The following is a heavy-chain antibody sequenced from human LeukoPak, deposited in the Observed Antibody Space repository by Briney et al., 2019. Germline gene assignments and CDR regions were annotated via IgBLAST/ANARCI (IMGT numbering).Heavy chain of an antibody. CDR2: IKQDGSNK. J-gene: IGHJ4*02. V-gene: IGHV3-7*01. Sequence: GGSLRLSCAASGFTFSSYWMSWVRQAPGKGLEWVANIKQDGSNKYYADSVKGRFTISRDNSKNTLYLQMNSLRAEDTAVYYCAKLVGSSSPFDYWGQGTLVTVSS. D-gene: IGHD6-6*01. CDR1: GFTFSSYW. CDR3: AKLVGSSSPFDY.